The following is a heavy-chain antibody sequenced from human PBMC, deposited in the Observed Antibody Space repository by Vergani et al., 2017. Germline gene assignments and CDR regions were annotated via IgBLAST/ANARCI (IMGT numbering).Heavy chain of an antibody. CDR3: AKDEGVGSGTYYFDY. CDR1: GFTFDDYA. D-gene: IGHD3-10*01. J-gene: IGHJ4*02. CDR2: IRGNSGSI. Sequence: EVQLVESGGGLVQPGRSLRLSCAASGFTFDDYAMHWVRQAPGRGREWGSGIRGNSGSIGNADSVKDRLTISRDNAKNSLYLQMNSLRAEDTALYYCAKDEGVGSGTYYFDYWGQGTLVTVSS. V-gene: IGHV3-9*01.